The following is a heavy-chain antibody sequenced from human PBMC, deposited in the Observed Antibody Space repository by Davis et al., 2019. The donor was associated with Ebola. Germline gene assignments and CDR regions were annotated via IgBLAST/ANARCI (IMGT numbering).Heavy chain of an antibody. J-gene: IGHJ6*02. CDR3: ARDLKYRPPSYYDGMDV. CDR2: IRSKAFGGKP. CDR1: GFTAGEYA. V-gene: IGHV3-49*04. Sequence: GGSLRLSCRVSGFTAGEYALNWVRQAPGKGLEWIGFIRSKAFGGKPAYAASVRGRVTISRDDSKSIAYLQMDSLKVEDTAVYYCARDLKYRPPSYYDGMDVWGQGTSVTVSS. D-gene: IGHD2-2*01.